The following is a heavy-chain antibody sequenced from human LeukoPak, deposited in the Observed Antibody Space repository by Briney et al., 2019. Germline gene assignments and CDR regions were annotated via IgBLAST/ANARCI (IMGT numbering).Heavy chain of an antibody. Sequence: ASVKVSCKASGYTFTAYYIHWVRQAPGQGLEWMGWISPDSGGTDYAQKFQGRVTMTRDTSISTAYVELSSLTSDDTAVYYCAIQPWGSGNNWYFDLWGRGTLVTVSS. V-gene: IGHV1-2*02. J-gene: IGHJ2*01. D-gene: IGHD7-27*01. CDR1: GYTFTAYY. CDR3: AIQPWGSGNNWYFDL. CDR2: ISPDSGGT.